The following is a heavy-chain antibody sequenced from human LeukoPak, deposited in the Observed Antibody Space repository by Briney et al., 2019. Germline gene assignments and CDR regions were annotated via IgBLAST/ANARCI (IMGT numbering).Heavy chain of an antibody. V-gene: IGHV3-33*01. J-gene: IGHJ4*02. CDR2: IWYDGSNK. D-gene: IGHD5-18*01. CDR3: ARGYSWIQLWFFDY. Sequence: GGSLRLSCAASGFTFSNYGMHWVRQAPGKGLEWVAVIWYDGSNKYYADSVKGRFTISRDNSKNTLYLQMNSLRAEDTAVYYCARGYSWIQLWFFDYWGQGTLVTVSS. CDR1: GFTFSNYG.